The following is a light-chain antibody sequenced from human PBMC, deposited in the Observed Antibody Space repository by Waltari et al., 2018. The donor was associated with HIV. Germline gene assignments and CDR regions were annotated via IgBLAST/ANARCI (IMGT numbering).Light chain of an antibody. Sequence: EIVMTQSPATLSVSLGERATPPCMASQSVSSKFAWYQQKPGQAPRLLIHGASTRATGIPARFSGSGSGTEFTLTISSLQSEDFAVYYCQQYNNWPRTFGQGTKLEIK. J-gene: IGKJ2*01. CDR2: GAS. CDR1: QSVSSK. CDR3: QQYNNWPRT. V-gene: IGKV3-15*01.